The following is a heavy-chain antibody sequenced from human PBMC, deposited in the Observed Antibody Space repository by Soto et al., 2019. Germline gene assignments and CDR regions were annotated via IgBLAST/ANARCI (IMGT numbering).Heavy chain of an antibody. CDR2: ISAYNGNT. V-gene: IGHV1-18*01. D-gene: IGHD3-10*01. Sequence: QVQLVQSGAEVKKPGASVKVSCKASGYTFTSYGISWVRQAPGQGLEWMGWISAYNGNTNYAQKLQGRVTMTTDTSTSTAYMELRSLRPDDTAVYYCARDRGLIRFGVSPYYYYGMDVWGQGTTVTVSS. CDR3: ARDRGLIRFGVSPYYYYGMDV. J-gene: IGHJ6*02. CDR1: GYTFTSYG.